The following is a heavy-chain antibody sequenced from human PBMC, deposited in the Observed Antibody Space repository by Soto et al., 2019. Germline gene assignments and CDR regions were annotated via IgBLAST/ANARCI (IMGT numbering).Heavy chain of an antibody. CDR3: AKDAGADGYFGNWLDP. Sequence: ASVKVSCKASGYTFTSYYMHWVRQAPGQGLEWMGIINPSGGSTSYAQKFQGRVTITADESTTTAYMELSGLRSDDTAVYFCAKDAGADGYFGNWLDPWGQGSLVTVSS. D-gene: IGHD5-12*01. V-gene: IGHV1-46*01. J-gene: IGHJ5*02. CDR2: INPSGGST. CDR1: GYTFTSYY.